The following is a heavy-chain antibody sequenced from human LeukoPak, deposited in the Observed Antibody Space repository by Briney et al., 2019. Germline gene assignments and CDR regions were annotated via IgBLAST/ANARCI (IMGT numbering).Heavy chain of an antibody. V-gene: IGHV3-74*01. J-gene: IGHJ4*02. CDR2: IDSDGSNT. Sequence: TEGSLRLSCAASGFTFSSYGMHWVRQTPGKGLVWVSRIDSDGSNTRYADSVKGRFTISRDNAKDTLYLQMNSLRVEDTAVYYCARESGGGGQGFGYWGQGTLVTVSS. CDR1: GFTFSSYG. D-gene: IGHD2-15*01. CDR3: ARESGGGGQGFGY.